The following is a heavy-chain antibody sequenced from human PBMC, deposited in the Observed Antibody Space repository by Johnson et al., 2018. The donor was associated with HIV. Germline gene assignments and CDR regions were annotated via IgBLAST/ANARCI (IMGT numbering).Heavy chain of an antibody. J-gene: IGHJ3*02. Sequence: QVQLVESGGGVVQPGRSLRLSCAASGFTFSSYAMHWFRQAPGKGLEWVAVISYDGSNKYHADSVKGRFTISRDKSKNTLFLQMNNLGAEDTAVYYCVRRFYVSAAVDIWGQGTLVSVSS. D-gene: IGHD3-22*01. CDR1: GFTFSSYA. V-gene: IGHV3-30*04. CDR2: ISYDGSNK. CDR3: VRRFYVSAAVDI.